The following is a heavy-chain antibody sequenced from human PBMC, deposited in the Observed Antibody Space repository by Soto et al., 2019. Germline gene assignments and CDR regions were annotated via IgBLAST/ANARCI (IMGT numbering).Heavy chain of an antibody. J-gene: IGHJ6*03. CDR1: GGSFSGYY. CDR3: ARGSVMRRYYYYMDV. V-gene: IGHV4-34*01. CDR2: INHSGST. D-gene: IGHD6-25*01. Sequence: QVQLQQWGAGLLKPSETLSLTCAVYGGSFSGYYWSWIRQPPGKGLEWIGEINHSGSTNYNPSLKSRVTISVDTSKNQFSLKLSSVTAADTAVYYCARGSVMRRYYYYMDVWGKGITVTVSS.